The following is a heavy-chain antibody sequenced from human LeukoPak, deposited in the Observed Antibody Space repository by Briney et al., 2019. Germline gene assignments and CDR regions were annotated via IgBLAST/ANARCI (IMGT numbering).Heavy chain of an antibody. V-gene: IGHV3-30*18. CDR2: ISYDGSNK. CDR1: GFTFSSYG. CDR3: AKDISVDTAMVIGMDV. D-gene: IGHD5-18*01. J-gene: IGHJ6*04. Sequence: GGSLRLSCAASGFTFSSYGMHWVRQAPGKGLEWVAVISYDGSNKYYADSVEGRFTISRDNSKNTLYPQMNSLRAEDTAVYYCAKDISVDTAMVIGMDVWGKGTTVTVSS.